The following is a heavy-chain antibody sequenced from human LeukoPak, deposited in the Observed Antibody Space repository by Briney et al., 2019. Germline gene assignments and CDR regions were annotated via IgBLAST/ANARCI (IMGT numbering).Heavy chain of an antibody. D-gene: IGHD2-8*01. Sequence: PGGSLRLSCVASGFTVSSNFISWVRQAPGKGLECVSSISGSGTSTYYADSVKGRSTSSRDNSKNTLYLQMDSLRAEDTAIYYCANEFTKGDVWGQGTTVTVSS. CDR2: ISGSGTST. CDR3: ANEFTKGDV. CDR1: GFTVSSNF. J-gene: IGHJ3*01. V-gene: IGHV3-23*01.